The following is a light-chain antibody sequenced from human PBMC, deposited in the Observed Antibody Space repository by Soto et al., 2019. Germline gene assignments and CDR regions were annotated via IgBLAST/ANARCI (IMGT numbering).Light chain of an antibody. V-gene: IGLV2-8*01. CDR2: EVT. CDR1: SSDIGGYNY. J-gene: IGLJ2*01. Sequence: QSVLTQPPSASGSPGQSVTISCTGTSSDIGGYNYVSWYQQHPGKAPKLMIYEVTKRPSGVPDRFSGSKSGNTASLTVSGLQAEDGADYSCSSYAGRKKVFGGGP. CDR3: SSYAGRKKV.